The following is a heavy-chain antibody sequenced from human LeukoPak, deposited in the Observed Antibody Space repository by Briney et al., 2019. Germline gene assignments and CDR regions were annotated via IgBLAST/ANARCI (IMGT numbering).Heavy chain of an antibody. D-gene: IGHD6-13*01. CDR1: GFTCSSYG. J-gene: IGHJ4*02. CDR3: AKELTSSSWFLFYDY. Sequence: GGSLRLSCAASGFTCSSYGMHWVRQAPGKGLEWVAFIRYDGSNKYYADSVKGRFTISRDNSKNTLYLQMNSLRAEDTAVYYCAKELTSSSWFLFYDYWGQGTLVTVSS. CDR2: IRYDGSNK. V-gene: IGHV3-30*02.